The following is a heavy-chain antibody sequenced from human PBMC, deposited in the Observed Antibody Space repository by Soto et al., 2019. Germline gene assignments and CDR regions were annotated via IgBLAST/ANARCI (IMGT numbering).Heavy chain of an antibody. CDR3: ARHGGFSFDY. Sequence: QVQLQESGPGLVNPSGTLSLTCDIYGGYVSTINWWSWVRQPPGKGLEWIGEIHHTDGSHYNPYLKSRFSISVDKSKNQISLQLTSVTAADTAVYYCARHGGFSFDYWGQGTLVTVSS. J-gene: IGHJ4*02. D-gene: IGHD2-15*01. V-gene: IGHV4-4*02. CDR2: IHHTDGS. CDR1: GGYVSTINW.